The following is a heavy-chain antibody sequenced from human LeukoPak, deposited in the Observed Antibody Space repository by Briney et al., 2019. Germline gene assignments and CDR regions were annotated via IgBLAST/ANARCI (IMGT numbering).Heavy chain of an antibody. V-gene: IGHV4-59*01. Sequence: PSETLSLTCTVSGGSISSYYWSWIRQPPGKGLEWIGYIYYSGSTNYNPSLKSRVTISVDTSKNQLSLKLSSVTAADTAVYYCASYSGSYKNWFDPWGQGTLVTASS. CDR1: GGSISSYY. J-gene: IGHJ5*02. D-gene: IGHD1-26*01. CDR2: IYYSGST. CDR3: ASYSGSYKNWFDP.